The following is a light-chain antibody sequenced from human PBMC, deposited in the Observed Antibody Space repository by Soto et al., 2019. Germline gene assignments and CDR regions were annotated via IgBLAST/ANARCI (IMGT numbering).Light chain of an antibody. Sequence: DIQLTQSPSFLSASVGDRVTITCRASQGISSYLAWYQQKPGKAPKLLIYAVSTLQRGVPSRFSGSGSGTEFTLTISSLQPEDFATYYCQQLNSYPLTFGGGTKVEIK. CDR2: AVS. CDR3: QQLNSYPLT. CDR1: QGISSY. V-gene: IGKV1-9*01. J-gene: IGKJ4*01.